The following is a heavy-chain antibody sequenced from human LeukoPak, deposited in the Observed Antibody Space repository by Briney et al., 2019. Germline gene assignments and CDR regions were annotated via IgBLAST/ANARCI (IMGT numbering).Heavy chain of an antibody. CDR3: ARADLHSPSKFDY. J-gene: IGHJ4*02. V-gene: IGHV3-53*01. Sequence: GGSLRLSCATSGVTVSTNYLSWIRQAPGKGLEWVSVIYSGGSTYYADSVEGRFTISRDNLRNTLFLQMNNLRAEDTAIYFCARADLHSPSKFDYWGQGTLVTVSS. D-gene: IGHD2-15*01. CDR2: IYSGGST. CDR1: GVTVSTNY.